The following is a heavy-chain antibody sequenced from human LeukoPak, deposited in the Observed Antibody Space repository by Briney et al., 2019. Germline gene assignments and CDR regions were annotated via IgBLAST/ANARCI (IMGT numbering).Heavy chain of an antibody. V-gene: IGHV1-24*01. D-gene: IGHD6-6*01. CDR1: GYTLTELS. Sequence: ASVKVSCKVSGYTLTELSMHWVRQAPGKGLEWMGGFDPEDGETIYAQKFQGRVTMTEDTSTDTAYMELSSLRSEDTAVYYCATDYVEYSSWMSWGQGTLVTVSS. J-gene: IGHJ5*02. CDR2: FDPEDGET. CDR3: ATDYVEYSSWMS.